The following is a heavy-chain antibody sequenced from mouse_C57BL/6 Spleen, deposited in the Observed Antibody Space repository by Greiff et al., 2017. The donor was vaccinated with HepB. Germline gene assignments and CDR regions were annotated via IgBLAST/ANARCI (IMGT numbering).Heavy chain of an antibody. Sequence: EVQLQQSGPELVKPGASVKIPCKASGYTFTDYNMDWVKQSHGKSLEWIGDINPNNGGTIYNQKFKGKATLTVDKSSSTAYMELRSLTSEDTAVYYCARSGLGRRGAWFAYWGQGTLVTVSA. CDR1: GYTFTDYN. J-gene: IGHJ3*01. CDR2: INPNNGGT. V-gene: IGHV1-18*01. D-gene: IGHD4-1*01. CDR3: ARSGLGRRGAWFAY.